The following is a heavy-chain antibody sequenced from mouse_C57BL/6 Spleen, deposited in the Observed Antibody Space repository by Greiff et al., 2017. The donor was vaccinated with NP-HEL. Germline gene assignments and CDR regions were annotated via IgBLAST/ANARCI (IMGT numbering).Heavy chain of an antibody. J-gene: IGHJ3*01. CDR3: ARAPDYPPFAY. D-gene: IGHD2-4*01. V-gene: IGHV1-82*01. CDR2: IYPGDGDT. Sequence: QVQLKESGPELVKPGASVKISCKASGYAFSSSWMNWVKQRPGKGLEWIGRIYPGDGDTNYNGKFKGKATLTADKSSSTAYMQLSSLTSEDSAVYFCARAPDYPPFAYWGQGTLVTVSA. CDR1: GYAFSSSW.